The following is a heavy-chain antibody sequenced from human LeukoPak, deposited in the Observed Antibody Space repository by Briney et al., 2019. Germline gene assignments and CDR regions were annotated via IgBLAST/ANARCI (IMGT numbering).Heavy chain of an antibody. CDR3: ASLKNSYDSSGYLVTDAFDI. CDR2: ISAYNGNT. D-gene: IGHD3-22*01. CDR1: GYTFTSNG. V-gene: IGHV1-18*01. Sequence: ASVKVSCKASGYTFTSNGISWVRQAPGQGLEWMGWISAYNGNTNYEQKLQGRVTMTTDTSTSAAYMELRSLRSDDTAVYYCASLKNSYDSSGYLVTDAFDIWGQGTMVTVSS. J-gene: IGHJ3*02.